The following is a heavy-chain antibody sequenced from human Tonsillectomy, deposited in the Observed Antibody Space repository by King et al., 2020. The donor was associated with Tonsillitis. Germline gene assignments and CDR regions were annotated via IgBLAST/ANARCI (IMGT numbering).Heavy chain of an antibody. CDR1: GFTLRNYA. J-gene: IGHJ3*01. CDR3: VKTSVDRQFSTSRDISKNTTLLQMSSMSPESTALYCCAKDAAVGGHAFDV. CDR2: IYSEGITA. Sequence: VQLVESGGGLVQPGGSLRLSCAASGFTLRNYAMTWVRQGPGKGREGVCIIYSEGITAYCADSVSRRFSIPRDISKNTLYLQMSSQRPEDTTLYYCVKTSVDRQFSTSRDISKNTTLLQMSSMSPESTALYCCAKDAAVGGHAFDVWGQGTLVTVSS. V-gene: IGHV3-23*03. D-gene: IGHD2-15*01.